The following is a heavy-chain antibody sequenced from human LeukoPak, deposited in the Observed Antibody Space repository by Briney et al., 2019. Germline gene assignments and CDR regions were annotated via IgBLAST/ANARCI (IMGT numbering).Heavy chain of an antibody. Sequence: LETLSLTCTVSGGSISSSSYYWGWIRQPPGKGLEWIGSIYYSGSTYYNPSLKSRVTISVDTSKNQFSLKLSSVTAADTAVYYCARTYSSRWDWGQGTLVTVSS. D-gene: IGHD6-13*01. CDR3: ARTYSSRWD. J-gene: IGHJ4*02. V-gene: IGHV4-39*01. CDR2: IYYSGST. CDR1: GGSISSSSYY.